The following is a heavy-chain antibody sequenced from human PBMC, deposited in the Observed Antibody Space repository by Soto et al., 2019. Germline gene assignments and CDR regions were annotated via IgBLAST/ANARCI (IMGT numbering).Heavy chain of an antibody. V-gene: IGHV5-10-1*01. CDR1: GYSFAGYW. D-gene: IGHD3-22*01. Sequence: PVESLKISCKGAGYSFAGYWITWVRQKPWKGLEWMGRIDPSDSQTYYSPSFRGHVTISVTKSITTVFLQWSSLRASDTAMYYCARQIYDSDTGPNFQYYFDSWGQGTPVTVSS. CDR3: ARQIYDSDTGPNFQYYFDS. J-gene: IGHJ4*02. CDR2: IDPSDSQT.